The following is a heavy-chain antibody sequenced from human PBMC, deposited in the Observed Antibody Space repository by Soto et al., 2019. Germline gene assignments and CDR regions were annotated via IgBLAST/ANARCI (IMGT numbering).Heavy chain of an antibody. CDR2: IYYSGST. CDR3: ARRGKGQLGGNWFDP. V-gene: IGHV4-39*01. CDR1: GGSISSSSYY. D-gene: IGHD6-6*01. Sequence: QLQLQESGPGLVKPSETLSLTCTVSGGSISSSSYYWGWIRQPPGKGLEWIGSIYYSGSTYYNPSLKSRVTISVDTSKNKFSLKLSSVTAADTAVYYCARRGKGQLGGNWFDPWGQGTLVTVSS. J-gene: IGHJ5*02.